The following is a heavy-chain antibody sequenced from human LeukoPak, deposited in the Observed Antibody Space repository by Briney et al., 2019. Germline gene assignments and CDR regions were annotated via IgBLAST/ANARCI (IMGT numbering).Heavy chain of an antibody. V-gene: IGHV3-23*01. D-gene: IGHD3-22*01. Sequence: GGSLTLSCAASGFSFSTYGMSWVRQAPGKGLEWVSSVSGSGGSSYYGDSVKGRFIISRDNSKNTLYLQMNSLRVEDTAEYYCAKDHHYDSSDYGRYYYYGMDVWGQGTTVTVSS. J-gene: IGHJ6*02. CDR1: GFSFSTYG. CDR3: AKDHHYDSSDYGRYYYYGMDV. CDR2: VSGSGGSS.